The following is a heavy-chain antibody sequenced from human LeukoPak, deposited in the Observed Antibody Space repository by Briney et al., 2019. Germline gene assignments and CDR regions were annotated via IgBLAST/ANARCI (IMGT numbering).Heavy chain of an antibody. CDR1: GFTSSNYW. V-gene: IGHV3-7*01. J-gene: IGHJ4*02. Sequence: GGSLRLSCATSGFTSSNYWMSWVRQAPGKGLEWVANIKKDGSEKYYVDSVKGRFTISRDNAKNSLYLQMNSLRAEDTAVYYCAKDYGSGSYYNVGLAYWGQGTLVTVSS. CDR3: AKDYGSGSYYNVGLAY. CDR2: IKKDGSEK. D-gene: IGHD3-10*01.